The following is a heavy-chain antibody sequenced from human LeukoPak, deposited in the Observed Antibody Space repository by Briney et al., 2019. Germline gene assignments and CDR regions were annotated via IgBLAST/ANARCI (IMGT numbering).Heavy chain of an antibody. J-gene: IGHJ4*02. V-gene: IGHV4-34*01. CDR2: INHSGST. Sequence: SETLSLTCAVYGGSFSGYYWSWIRQPPGKGLEWIGEINHSGSTNYNPSLKSRVTISVDTSKNQFSLKLSSVTAADTAVFYCARTDSSGYFFFDYWGQGTLVTVSS. CDR1: GGSFSGYY. CDR3: ARTDSSGYFFFDY. D-gene: IGHD3-22*01.